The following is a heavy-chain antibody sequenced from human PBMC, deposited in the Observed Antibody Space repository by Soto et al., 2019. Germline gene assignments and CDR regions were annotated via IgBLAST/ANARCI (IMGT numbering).Heavy chain of an antibody. CDR1: GFTFSSYS. Sequence: EVQLVESGGGLVKPGGSLRLSCAASGFTFSSYSMNWVRQAPGKGLEWVSSISSSSSYIYYADSVKGRFTISRDNAKNSLYLQMNSLRAEDTAVYYCARGTYNNDSSVHYAYWGQGTLVTVSS. CDR3: ARGTYNNDSSVHYAY. D-gene: IGHD3-22*01. J-gene: IGHJ4*02. V-gene: IGHV3-21*01. CDR2: ISSSSSYI.